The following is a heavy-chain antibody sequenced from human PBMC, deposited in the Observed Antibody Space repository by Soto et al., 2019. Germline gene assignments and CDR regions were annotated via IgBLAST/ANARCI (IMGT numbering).Heavy chain of an antibody. J-gene: IGHJ6*02. V-gene: IGHV3-66*01. CDR3: VRENYYYGMDV. CDR2: IRSGGNT. CDR1: GVTVRTDW. Sequence: GGSLKLSCATSGVTVRTDWMYWVRQAPGKGLEWVSVIRSGGNTNYADSVEGRFTISRDNSKNTVYLQMNSLRAEDTAVYYCVRENYYYGMDVWGQGT.